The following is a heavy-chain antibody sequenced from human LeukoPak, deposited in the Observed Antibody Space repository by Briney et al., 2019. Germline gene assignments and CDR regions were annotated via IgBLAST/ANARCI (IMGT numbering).Heavy chain of an antibody. J-gene: IGHJ4*02. Sequence: PSETLSLTCTVSGGSISSDYWSWIRQPAGKGLEWIGRIYTSGSTNYNPFLKSRVTMSVDTSKNQFSLKLSSVTAADTAVYYCAGGVVAATPVDYWGQGTLVTVSS. CDR2: IYTSGST. D-gene: IGHD2-15*01. CDR3: AGGVVAATPVDY. V-gene: IGHV4-4*07. CDR1: GGSISSDY.